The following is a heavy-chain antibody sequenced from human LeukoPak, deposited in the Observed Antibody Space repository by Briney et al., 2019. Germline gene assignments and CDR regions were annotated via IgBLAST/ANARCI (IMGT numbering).Heavy chain of an antibody. D-gene: IGHD2-2*02. CDR1: GGTFSSYA. J-gene: IGHJ2*01. Sequence: ASVKVSCKASGGTFSSYAISWVRQAPGQGLEWMGWINPNSGGTNYAQKFQARVTMTRDTSISTAYMELSRLRSDDTAVYYCARVGYCSSTSCYNPNWYFDLWGRGTLVTVSS. CDR2: INPNSGGT. CDR3: ARVGYCSSTSCYNPNWYFDL. V-gene: IGHV1-2*02.